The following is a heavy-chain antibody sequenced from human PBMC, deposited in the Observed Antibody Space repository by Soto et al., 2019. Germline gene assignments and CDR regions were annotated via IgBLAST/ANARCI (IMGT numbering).Heavy chain of an antibody. J-gene: IGHJ6*02. CDR3: ARHIQMMVRRVIRLYGMDV. CDR1: GYSFTSYW. CDR2: IYPGDSDT. D-gene: IGHD3-10*01. Sequence: GESLKISCKGSGYSFTSYWIGWVRQMPGKGLEWMGIIYPGDSDTRYSPSFQGQVTISADKSISTAYLQWSSLKASDTAMYYCARHIQMMVRRVIRLYGMDVWGQGTTVTVSS. V-gene: IGHV5-51*01.